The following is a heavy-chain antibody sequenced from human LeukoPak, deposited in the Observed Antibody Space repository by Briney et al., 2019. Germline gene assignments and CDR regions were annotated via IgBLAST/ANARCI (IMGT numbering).Heavy chain of an antibody. CDR1: GGSISSYY. V-gene: IGHV4-59*08. Sequence: SETLSLTCTVSGGSISSYYWSWIRQPPGKGLEWIGYIYYSGSTNYNPSLKSRVTISVDTSKNQFSLKLSSVTAVDTAVYYCARRIDYWGQGTLVTVSS. J-gene: IGHJ4*02. CDR2: IYYSGST. CDR3: ARRIDY.